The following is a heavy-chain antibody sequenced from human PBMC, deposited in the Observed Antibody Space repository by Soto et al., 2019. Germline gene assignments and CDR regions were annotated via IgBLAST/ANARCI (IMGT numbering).Heavy chain of an antibody. Sequence: PGGSLRLSCAASGFTFSSYLMHWFRQAPGKGLVWVSRINTDGSNTAYADSVKGRFTISRDNAKNTLYLQVSGLRAEDTAVYYCARWFYYGNVHCFRYCGQGSRATVSS. V-gene: IGHV3-74*01. J-gene: IGHJ4*02. CDR3: ARWFYYGNVHCFRY. CDR1: GFTFSSYL. CDR2: INTDGSNT. D-gene: IGHD3-10*01.